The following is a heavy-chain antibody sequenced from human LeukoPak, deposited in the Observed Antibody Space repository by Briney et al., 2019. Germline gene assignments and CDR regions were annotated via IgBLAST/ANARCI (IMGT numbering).Heavy chain of an antibody. CDR1: GFTFTTYS. Sequence: GGSLRLSCAASGFTFTTYSMNWVRQAPVKGLEWVSSISSSSSYIYYADSVKGRFTISRDNAKNSLFLQMNSLTAEHTALYYCARDSYDSSGYPSFGYWGQGTLVTVSS. CDR3: ARDSYDSSGYPSFGY. CDR2: ISSSSSYI. V-gene: IGHV3-21*01. D-gene: IGHD3-22*01. J-gene: IGHJ4*02.